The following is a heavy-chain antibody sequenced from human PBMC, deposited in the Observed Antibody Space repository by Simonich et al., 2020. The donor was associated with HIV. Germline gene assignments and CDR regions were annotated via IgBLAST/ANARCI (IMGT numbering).Heavy chain of an antibody. CDR1: GGSFSGYY. CDR3: ARGFYQRLYYFDY. V-gene: IGHV4-34*01. J-gene: IGHJ4*02. CDR2: INHSGST. Sequence: QVQLQQWGAGLLKPSETLSLTCAVYGGSFSGYYWRWIPQPPGKGMGWIGEINHSGSTNYNPSLKSRVTISVDTSKNQFSLKLSSVTAADTAVYYCARGFYQRLYYFDYWGQGTLVTVSS. D-gene: IGHD2-2*01.